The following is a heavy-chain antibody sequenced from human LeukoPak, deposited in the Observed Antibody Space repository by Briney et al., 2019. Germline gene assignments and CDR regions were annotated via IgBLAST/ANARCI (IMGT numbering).Heavy chain of an antibody. V-gene: IGHV1-18*01. CDR3: ARGPYCGGDCYPGVDY. Sequence: ASVKVSCKASGYTFTSYGISWVRQAPGQGLEWMGWICAYNGNTNYAQTLQGRVTMTTDTTTSTAYMELRNQRSDDTAVYYCARGPYCGGDCYPGVDYWGQGTLVTVSS. CDR1: GYTFTSYG. J-gene: IGHJ4*02. CDR2: ICAYNGNT. D-gene: IGHD2-21*02.